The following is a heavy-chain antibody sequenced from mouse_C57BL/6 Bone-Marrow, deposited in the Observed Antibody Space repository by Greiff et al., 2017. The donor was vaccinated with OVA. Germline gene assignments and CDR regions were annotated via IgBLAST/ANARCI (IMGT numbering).Heavy chain of an antibody. V-gene: IGHV1-54*01. Sequence: QVQLQQSGAELVRPGTSVKVSCKASGYAFTNYLIEWVKQRPGQGLEWIGVINPGSGGTNYNEKFKGKATLTADKSSSTASMQLSSLTSEDSAVYFCARATVVARGDYWGQGTALTVTS. D-gene: IGHD1-1*01. CDR3: ARATVVARGDY. CDR1: GYAFTNYL. CDR2: INPGSGGT. J-gene: IGHJ2*01.